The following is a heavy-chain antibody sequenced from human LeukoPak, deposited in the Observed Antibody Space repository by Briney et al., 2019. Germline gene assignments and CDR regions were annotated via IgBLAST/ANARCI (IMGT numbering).Heavy chain of an antibody. J-gene: IGHJ6*04. V-gene: IGHV5-51*01. CDR3: ARFFGYCGGDCYGDV. CDR1: GYSFTSYW. Sequence: GESLKISCKGSGYSFTSYWIGWVRQMHGKGLEWMGIIYPGDSDNRYSPSFQGQVTISADKSISTAYLQWSSLKASDTAMYYCARFFGYCGGDCYGDVWGKGTTVTVSS. CDR2: IYPGDSDN. D-gene: IGHD2-21*02.